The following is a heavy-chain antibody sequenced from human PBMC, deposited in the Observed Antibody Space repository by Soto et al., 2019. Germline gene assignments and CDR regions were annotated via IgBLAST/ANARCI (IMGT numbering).Heavy chain of an antibody. D-gene: IGHD3-3*01. J-gene: IGHJ6*02. V-gene: IGHV1-69*13. CDR3: ESYRRIEYYDFWIGYPIYYSDVMDV. CDR1: GGTFSSYA. CDR2: IIPIFGTA. Sequence: SVKVSCKASGGTFSSYAISWVRQAPGQGLEWMGGIIPIFGTANYAQKFQGRVTITADESTSTAYMELSSMRSEDTAVYYCESYRRIEYYDFWIGYPIYYSDVMDVWGQGYTV.